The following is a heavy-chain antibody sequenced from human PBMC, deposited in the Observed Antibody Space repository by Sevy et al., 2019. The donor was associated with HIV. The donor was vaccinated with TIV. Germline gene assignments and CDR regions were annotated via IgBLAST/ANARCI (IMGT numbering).Heavy chain of an antibody. CDR1: GFRFEDYG. CDR2: IGWNSGSV. J-gene: IGHJ4*02. Sequence: GGSLRLSCAASGFRFEDYGMHWVRRAPGKGLEWVSGIGWNSGSVGYAVSVKGRFTISRDNANNLLYLQMNSLTSEDTALYYCAKDLLPYGSGSYPLDYWGQGTVVTVSS. V-gene: IGHV3-9*01. CDR3: AKDLLPYGSGSYPLDY. D-gene: IGHD3-10*01.